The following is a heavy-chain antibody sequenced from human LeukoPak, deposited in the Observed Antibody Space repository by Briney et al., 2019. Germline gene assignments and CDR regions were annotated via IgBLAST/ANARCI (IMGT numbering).Heavy chain of an antibody. CDR2: LRAGGPYGTEK. V-gene: IGHV3-30*02. CDR3: AKDQTPDRSHDAFDI. Sequence: GGSLRLSCAASGFDFNTFIMHWVRQGPGKGLEWLTFLRAGGPYGTEKFYADSVKGRFTISRDNAKNSLYLQMNSLRAEDTALYYCAKDQTPDRSHDAFDIWGQGTMVTVSS. D-gene: IGHD1-14*01. J-gene: IGHJ3*02. CDR1: GFDFNTFI.